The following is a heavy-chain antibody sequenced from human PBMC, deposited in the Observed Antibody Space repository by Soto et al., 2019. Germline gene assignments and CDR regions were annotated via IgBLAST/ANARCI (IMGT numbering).Heavy chain of an antibody. CDR3: ARDQPGYSYGYGLGY. D-gene: IGHD5-18*01. J-gene: IGHJ4*02. CDR2: ISSSSYI. V-gene: IGHV3-21*01. CDR1: GFTFSSYS. Sequence: GGSLRLSRAASGFTFSSYSMNWVRQAPGKGLEWVSSISSSSYIYYADSVKGRFTISRDNAKNSLYLQMNSLRAEDTAVYYCARDQPGYSYGYGLGYWGQGT.